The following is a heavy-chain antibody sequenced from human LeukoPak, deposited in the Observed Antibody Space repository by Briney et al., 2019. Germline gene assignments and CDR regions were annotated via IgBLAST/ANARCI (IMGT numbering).Heavy chain of an antibody. D-gene: IGHD1-26*01. V-gene: IGHV4-59*08. J-gene: IGHJ4*02. CDR3: ARQPPRGEWGPAFDH. Sequence: PSETLSLTCAVSGGSISDHYWSWIRQPPGKGVEWIGYIYYSGGTNYNTSLKSRVTISVDTSTNRFSLTLRSVTAADPAVYYCARQPPRGEWGPAFDHWGQGTLVTVSS. CDR1: GGSISDHY. CDR2: IYYSGGT.